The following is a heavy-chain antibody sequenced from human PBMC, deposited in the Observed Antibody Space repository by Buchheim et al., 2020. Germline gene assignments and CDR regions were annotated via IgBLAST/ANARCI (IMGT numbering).Heavy chain of an antibody. Sequence: QVQLQQWGAGLLKPSETLSLTCAVYGGSFSGYYWSWIRQPPGKGLEWIGEINHSGSTNYNPSLKSRVTISVDTSKNQFSLKLSSVTAADTAVYYCARCRSTLPRIGYYYYYYMDVWGKGTT. V-gene: IGHV4-34*01. D-gene: IGHD2-2*01. CDR1: GGSFSGYY. J-gene: IGHJ6*03. CDR2: INHSGST. CDR3: ARCRSTLPRIGYYYYYYMDV.